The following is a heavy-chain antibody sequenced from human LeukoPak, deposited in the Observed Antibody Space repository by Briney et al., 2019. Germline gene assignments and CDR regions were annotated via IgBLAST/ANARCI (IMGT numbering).Heavy chain of an antibody. CDR1: GFTFSDYY. Sequence: GGSLRLSCAASGFTFSDYYMSWIRQAPGKGLEWVSSISSRASTIYYADSVKGRFTISRDNTKNSLYLQMNSLRAEDTAVYYCARGWSGYDMDYWGQGTLVTVSS. CDR3: ARGWSGYDMDY. CDR2: ISSRASTI. D-gene: IGHD5-12*01. V-gene: IGHV3-11*04. J-gene: IGHJ4*02.